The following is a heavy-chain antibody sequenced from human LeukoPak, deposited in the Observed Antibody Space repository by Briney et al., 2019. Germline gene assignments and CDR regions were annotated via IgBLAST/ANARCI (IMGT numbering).Heavy chain of an antibody. CDR3: ARVGEMATIFFDY. CDR1: GGSISIYY. V-gene: IGHV4-59*01. D-gene: IGHD5-24*01. J-gene: IGHJ4*02. CDR2: IYYSGST. Sequence: PSETLSLTCTVSGGSISIYYWSWIRQPPGKGLEWIGYIYYSGSTNYNPSLKSRVTISVDTSKNQFSLKLSSVTAADTAVYYCARVGEMATIFFDYWGQGTLVTVSS.